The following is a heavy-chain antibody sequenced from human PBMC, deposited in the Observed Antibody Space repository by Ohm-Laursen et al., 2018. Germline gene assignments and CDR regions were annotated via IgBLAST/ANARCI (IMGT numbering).Heavy chain of an antibody. CDR2: IYYSGST. V-gene: IGHV4-39*01. CDR3: EASGSYYYFDY. D-gene: IGHD3-10*01. J-gene: IGHJ4*02. CDR1: GGSISSSSYY. Sequence: TLSLTCTVSGGSISSSSYYWGWIRQPPGKGLEWIGSIYYSGSTYFNPSLKSRVTISVDTSKNQFSLKLSSVTAADTAVYYCEASGSYYYFDYWGQGTLVTVSS.